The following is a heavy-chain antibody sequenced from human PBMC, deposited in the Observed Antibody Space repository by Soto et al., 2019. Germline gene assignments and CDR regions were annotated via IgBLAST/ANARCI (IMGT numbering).Heavy chain of an antibody. CDR1: GDSVSSSSVV. D-gene: IGHD4-17*01. J-gene: IGHJ4*02. CDR3: AREPTTSTDYGSGIDY. Sequence: SQTLSLTCGISGDSVSSSSVVWNWIRQSPSRGLEWLGRIYYRSKWYDDYAESVKSRISINPDTSNNQFSLQLISVTPEDRAVYYCAREPTTSTDYGSGIDYWGQGTLITVSS. CDR2: IYYRSKWYD. V-gene: IGHV6-1*01.